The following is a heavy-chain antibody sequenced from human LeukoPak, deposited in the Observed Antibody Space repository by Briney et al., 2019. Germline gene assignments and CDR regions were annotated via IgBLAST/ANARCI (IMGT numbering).Heavy chain of an antibody. Sequence: GGSLRLSCAASGFTFSSYAMSWVRQAPGKGLEWVSFISGSVHDTDYADSVKGRFTISRDISKSTLYLQMNSLRAEDTAVYYCAKAKDIVLMVLYFDYWGQGTLVTVSS. CDR3: AKAKDIVLMVLYFDY. V-gene: IGHV3-23*01. CDR2: ISGSVHDT. J-gene: IGHJ4*02. CDR1: GFTFSSYA. D-gene: IGHD2-8*01.